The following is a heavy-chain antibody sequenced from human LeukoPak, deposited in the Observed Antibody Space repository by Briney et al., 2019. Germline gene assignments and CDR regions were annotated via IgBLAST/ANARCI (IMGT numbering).Heavy chain of an antibody. D-gene: IGHD2-15*01. CDR2: IHYSGST. CDR3: ARVLLDCSGGSCYSGWFDP. J-gene: IGHJ5*02. CDR1: GGSSSSYY. V-gene: IGHV4-39*07. Sequence: SETLSLTCTVSGGSSSSYYWSWIRQPPGKGLEWIGSIHYSGSTYYNPSLQSRVTISIDTSKNQFSLKLRFVTAADTAVYYCARVLLDCSGGSCYSGWFDPWGQGTLVTVSS.